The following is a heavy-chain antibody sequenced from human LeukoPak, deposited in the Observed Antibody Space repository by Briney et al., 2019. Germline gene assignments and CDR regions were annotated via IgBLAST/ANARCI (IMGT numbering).Heavy chain of an antibody. V-gene: IGHV1-2*02. D-gene: IGHD2-2*01. J-gene: IGHJ4*02. CDR1: GGTFSSYA. CDR2: INPNSGGT. CDR3: ARAWCSSTSCPIDY. Sequence: ASVKVSCKASGGTFSSYAISWVRQAPGQGLEWMGWINPNSGGTNYAQKFQGRVTMTRDTSISTAYMELSRLRSDDTAVYYCARAWCSSTSCPIDYWGQGTLVTVSS.